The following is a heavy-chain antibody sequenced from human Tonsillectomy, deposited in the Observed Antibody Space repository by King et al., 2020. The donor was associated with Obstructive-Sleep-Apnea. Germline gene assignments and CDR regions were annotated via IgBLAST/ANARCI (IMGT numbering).Heavy chain of an antibody. Sequence: VQLVESGGGLVQPGGSLRLSCAASGFPFSSYAMSWVRQAPGKGLEWGSSISGSGGRTYYADSVKGRVTISRDNSKNTLNLQMNSLRAEDTAVYYCAKGVGDGYNFDYWGQGTLVTVSS. CDR3: AKGVGDGYNFDY. J-gene: IGHJ4*02. V-gene: IGHV3-23*04. CDR2: ISGSGGRT. CDR1: GFPFSSYA. D-gene: IGHD5-24*01.